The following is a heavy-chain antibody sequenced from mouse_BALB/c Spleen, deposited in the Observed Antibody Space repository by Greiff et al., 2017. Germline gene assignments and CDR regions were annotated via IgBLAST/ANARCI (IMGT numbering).Heavy chain of an antibody. V-gene: IGHV5-4*02. CDR1: GFTFSDYY. D-gene: IGHD1-1*01. Sequence: EVKVVESGGGLVKPGGSLKLSCAASGFTFSDYYMYWVRQTPEKRLEWVATISDGGSYTYYPDSVKGRFTISRDNAKNNLYLQMSSLKSEDTAMYYCARAYYGSSPFAYWGQGTLVTVSA. CDR2: ISDGGSYT. J-gene: IGHJ3*01. CDR3: ARAYYGSSPFAY.